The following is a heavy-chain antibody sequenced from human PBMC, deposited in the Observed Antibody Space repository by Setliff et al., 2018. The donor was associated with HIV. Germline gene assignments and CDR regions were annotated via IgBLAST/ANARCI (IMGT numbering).Heavy chain of an antibody. Sequence: SETLSLTCIVSGGSISTYYWSWIRQPAGEGLEWIGRIYPSGSTNYNPSLRSRVTLSVDTSKNHFSLKLNSVTAADTAVYYCATLDHSGGNFLAYWGQGSLVTVSS. J-gene: IGHJ4*02. V-gene: IGHV4-4*07. CDR2: IYPSGST. CDR1: GGSISTYY. D-gene: IGHD2-21*02. CDR3: ATLDHSGGNFLAY.